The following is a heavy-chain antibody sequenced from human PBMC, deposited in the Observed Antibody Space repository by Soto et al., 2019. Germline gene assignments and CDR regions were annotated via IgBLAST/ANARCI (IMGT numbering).Heavy chain of an antibody. CDR1: GYTFTGYY. J-gene: IGHJ6*02. CDR3: AREGHCSGGSCYYYGMDV. V-gene: IGHV1-2*04. CDR2: INPNSGGA. D-gene: IGHD2-15*01. Sequence: GASVKVSCKASGYTFTGYYMHWVRQAPGQGLEWMGGINPNSGGANYAQKFQGWVTMTRDESTSTAYMELSRLRSEDTAVYYCAREGHCSGGSCYYYGMDVWGQGTKVTVSS.